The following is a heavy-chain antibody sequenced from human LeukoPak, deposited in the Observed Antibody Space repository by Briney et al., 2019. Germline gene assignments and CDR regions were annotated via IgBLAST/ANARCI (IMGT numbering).Heavy chain of an antibody. J-gene: IGHJ4*02. CDR3: ARDSGYGGGDRFDY. V-gene: IGHV1-2*02. CDR1: GYTFTGYY. D-gene: IGHD5-12*01. CDR2: INPNSGGT. Sequence: ASVKVSCKASGYTFTGYYMHWVRQAPGQGLEWMGWINPNSGGTNYAQKFQGRVTMTTDTSTNTAYMELRSLTSDDTAVYYCARDSGYGGGDRFDYWGQGTLVTVSS.